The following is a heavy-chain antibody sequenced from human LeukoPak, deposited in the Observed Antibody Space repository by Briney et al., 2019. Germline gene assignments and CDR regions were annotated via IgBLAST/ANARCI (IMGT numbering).Heavy chain of an antibody. CDR3: AREEAYRGYSYGFDY. V-gene: IGHV4-4*07. CDR1: GGSISSYY. Sequence: SETLTLTCTVSGGSISSYYWSWIRQPAGKGLEWIGRIYTSGSTNYSPSLKSRVTMSVDTSKNQFSLKLSSVAAADTAVYYCAREEAYRGYSYGFDYWGQGTLVTVSS. D-gene: IGHD5-18*01. CDR2: IYTSGST. J-gene: IGHJ4*02.